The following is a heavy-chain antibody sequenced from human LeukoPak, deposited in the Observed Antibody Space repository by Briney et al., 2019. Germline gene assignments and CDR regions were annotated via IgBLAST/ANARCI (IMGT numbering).Heavy chain of an antibody. CDR1: GYTFTSYD. J-gene: IGHJ4*02. CDR3: ARDLYSSSWYGYSY. CDR2: MNPNSGNT. V-gene: IGHV1-8*01. Sequence: ASVKVSCKASGYTFTSYDINWVRQATGQGLEWMGWMNPNSGNTGYAQKFQGRVTMTRNTSISTAYMELSRLRSDDTAVYYCARDLYSSSWYGYSYWGQGTLVTVSS. D-gene: IGHD6-13*01.